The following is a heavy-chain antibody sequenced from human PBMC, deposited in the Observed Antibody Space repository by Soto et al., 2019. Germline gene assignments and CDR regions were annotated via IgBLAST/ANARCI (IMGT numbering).Heavy chain of an antibody. V-gene: IGHV1-24*01. D-gene: IGHD1-7*01. Sequence: ASVKVSCKVSGYTLTELSMHWVRQAPGKGLEWMGGFDPEDGETIYAQKFQGRVTMTEDTSTDTAYMELSSLRSEDTAVYYCATGLAGTIGSGYWGQGTLVTVSS. CDR1: GYTLTELS. J-gene: IGHJ4*02. CDR3: ATGLAGTIGSGY. CDR2: FDPEDGET.